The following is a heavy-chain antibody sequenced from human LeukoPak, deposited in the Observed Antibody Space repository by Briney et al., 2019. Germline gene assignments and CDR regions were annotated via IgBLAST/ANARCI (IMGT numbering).Heavy chain of an antibody. CDR3: ARGRSSDY. CDR1: GGSISSGGYY. CDR2: IHDSGST. D-gene: IGHD6-6*01. V-gene: IGHV4-31*03. J-gene: IGHJ4*02. Sequence: PSETLSLTCTVSGGSISSGGYYWSWIRQHPGKGLEWIGYIHDSGSTYYNPSLKSRVTISVDTSKNQFSLKPSSVTAADTAVYYCARGRSSDYWGQGTLVTVSS.